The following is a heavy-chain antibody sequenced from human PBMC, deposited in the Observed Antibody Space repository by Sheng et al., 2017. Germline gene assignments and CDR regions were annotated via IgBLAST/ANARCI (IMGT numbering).Heavy chain of an antibody. CDR1: GGSFSGYY. D-gene: IGHD6-19*01. J-gene: IGHJ4*02. V-gene: IGHV4-34*01. CDR2: INHSGST. CDR3: ARGRTGYPPWGWLGY. Sequence: QVQLQQWGAGLLKPSETLSLTCAVYGGSFSGYYWSWIRQPPGKGLEWIGEINHSGSTNYNPSLKSRVTISVDTSKNQFSLKLSSVTAADTAVYYCARGRTGYPPWGWLGYWAEGTLVNRLL.